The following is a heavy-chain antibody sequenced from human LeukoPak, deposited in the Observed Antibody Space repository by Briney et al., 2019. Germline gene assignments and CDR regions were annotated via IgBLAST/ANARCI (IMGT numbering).Heavy chain of an antibody. J-gene: IGHJ4*02. Sequence: SETLSLTCTVSGGSISSTYYWDWIRQPPGKGLEWIGSIYYSGTTYYNPSLKSRVTISVDTSKNQFSLKLSSVTAADTAVYYCARRGKKAYLGSGSYKWGYFDYWGQGTLVTVSS. CDR1: GGSISSTYY. V-gene: IGHV4-39*07. CDR3: ARRGKKAYLGSGSYKWGYFDY. D-gene: IGHD3-10*01. CDR2: IYYSGTT.